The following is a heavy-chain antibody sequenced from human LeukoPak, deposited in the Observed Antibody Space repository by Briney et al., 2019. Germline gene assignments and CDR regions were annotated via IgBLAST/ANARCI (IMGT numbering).Heavy chain of an antibody. CDR1: GGSISSSSYY. V-gene: IGHV4-39*01. CDR2: IYYSGST. Sequence: SETLSLTCTVSGGSISSSSYYWGWIRQPPGTGLEWIGSIYYSGSTYYNPSLKSRVTISVDTSKNQFSLKLSSVTAADTAVYYCARHPYSSSWYFDYWGQGTLVTVSS. J-gene: IGHJ4*02. D-gene: IGHD6-13*01. CDR3: ARHPYSSSWYFDY.